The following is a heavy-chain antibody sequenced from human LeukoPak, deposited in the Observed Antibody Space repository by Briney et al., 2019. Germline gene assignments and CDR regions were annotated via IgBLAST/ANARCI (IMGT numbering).Heavy chain of an antibody. CDR1: GGXISSGGYY. V-gene: IGHV4-30-4*01. CDR3: ARGDTDMVEGDY. J-gene: IGHJ4*02. Sequence: SETLSLTCTVSGGXISSGGYYWSWIRQPPGKGLEWIGYIYYSGSTYYNPSLKSRVTISVDTSKNQFSLKLNSVTAADTAVYYCARGDTDMVEGDYWGQGTLVTVSS. D-gene: IGHD5-18*01. CDR2: IYYSGST.